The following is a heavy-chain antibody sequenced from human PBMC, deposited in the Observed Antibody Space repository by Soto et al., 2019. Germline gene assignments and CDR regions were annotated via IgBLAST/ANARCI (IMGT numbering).Heavy chain of an antibody. D-gene: IGHD3-3*01. CDR3: AKDMMDDFWSGYPGPFDD. CDR2: ISVSGGST. Sequence: XGSLRLACAASGFTFSSYTMSWVRQAPGKGLEWVSAISVSGGSTYYADSVKGRFTISRDNSKNTLYLQMNSLRAEDTAVYYCAKDMMDDFWSGYPGPFDDWGQGTLVTVSS. CDR1: GFTFSSYT. J-gene: IGHJ4*02. V-gene: IGHV3-23*01.